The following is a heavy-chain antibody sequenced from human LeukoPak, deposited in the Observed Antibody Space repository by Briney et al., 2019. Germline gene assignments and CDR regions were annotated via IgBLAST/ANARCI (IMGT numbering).Heavy chain of an antibody. Sequence: SETLSLTCAVYGGSFSGYYWSWIRQPPGKGLEWIGEINHSGSTNYNPSLKSRVTISVDTSKNQFSLKLSSVTAADTAVYYCARERRPTYYDFWSGYYIWSQGTLVTVSS. CDR1: GGSFSGYY. D-gene: IGHD3-3*01. CDR2: INHSGST. CDR3: ARERRPTYYDFWSGYYI. J-gene: IGHJ4*02. V-gene: IGHV4-34*01.